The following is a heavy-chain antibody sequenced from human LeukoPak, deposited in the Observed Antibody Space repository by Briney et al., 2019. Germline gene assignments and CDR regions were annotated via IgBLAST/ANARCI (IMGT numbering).Heavy chain of an antibody. D-gene: IGHD3-16*02. CDR1: GYTFTDFY. CDR2: INPNSGGT. CDR3: ARGGYDYVWGSYRYYWFDP. J-gene: IGHJ5*02. Sequence: ASVKVSCKASGYTFTDFYIHWVRQAPGQGLEWMGWINPNSGGTKYAQKFQGRVTMTRDTSISTAYMELSRLRSDDTAVYYCARGGYDYVWGSYRYYWFDPWGQGTLVTVSS. V-gene: IGHV1-2*02.